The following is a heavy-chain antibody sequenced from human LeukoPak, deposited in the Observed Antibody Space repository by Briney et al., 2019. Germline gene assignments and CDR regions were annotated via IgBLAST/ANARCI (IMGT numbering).Heavy chain of an antibody. J-gene: IGHJ5*02. CDR2: ISSSSSYI. Sequence: GGSLRLSCAASGFTFSSYSMNWVRQAPGKGLEWVSSISSSSSYIYYADSVKGRFTISRDNAKNSLYLQMNSLRAEDTAVYYCARVYCSSTSCYGNWFDPWGQGTLVTVSS. D-gene: IGHD2-2*01. V-gene: IGHV3-21*01. CDR3: ARVYCSSTSCYGNWFDP. CDR1: GFTFSSYS.